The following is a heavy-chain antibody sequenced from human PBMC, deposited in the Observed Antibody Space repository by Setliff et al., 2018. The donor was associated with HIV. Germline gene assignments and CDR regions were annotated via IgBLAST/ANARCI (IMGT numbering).Heavy chain of an antibody. CDR3: VRDSARPGGITPP. J-gene: IGHJ5*02. CDR1: GFTFINYY. V-gene: IGHV3-7*03. CDR2: INLDGSGT. D-gene: IGHD3-16*01. Sequence: LRLSCAASGFTFINYYMAWVRQRPGKGLEWVANINLDGSGTHYVDSVKGRFTFSRDNAKNSLYLRLNSLRVDDTAVYYCVRDSARPGGITPPWGQGTLVTVSS.